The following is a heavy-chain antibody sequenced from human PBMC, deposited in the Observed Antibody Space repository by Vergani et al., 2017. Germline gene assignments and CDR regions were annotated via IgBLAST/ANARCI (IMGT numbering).Heavy chain of an antibody. CDR1: GGSFSGYY. J-gene: IGHJ6*02. CDR2: INHSGST. V-gene: IGHV4-34*01. D-gene: IGHD3-9*01. CDR3: ASRHFDRRLLRYFDWSTYYYYYGMDV. Sequence: QVQLQQWGAGLLKPSETLSLTCAVYGGSFSGYYWSWIRQPPGKGLEWIGEINHSGSTTYNPSLKSRVTISVDTSKNQFSLKLSSVTAADTAVYYCASRHFDRRLLRYFDWSTYYYYYGMDVWGQGTTVTVSS.